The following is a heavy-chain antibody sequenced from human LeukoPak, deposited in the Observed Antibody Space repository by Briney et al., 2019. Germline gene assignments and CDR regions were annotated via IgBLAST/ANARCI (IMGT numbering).Heavy chain of an antibody. CDR3: ARRSRGPLGY. CDR2: ISSSGSTI. Sequence: GGSLRLSCAASGFTFSSYEMNWVRQAPGKGLEWVSYISSSGSTIYYADSVKGRFTISRDNAKNSLYLQMNSRRAEDTAVYYCARRSRGPLGYWGQGTLVTVSS. V-gene: IGHV3-48*03. CDR1: GFTFSSYE. J-gene: IGHJ4*02. D-gene: IGHD3-10*01.